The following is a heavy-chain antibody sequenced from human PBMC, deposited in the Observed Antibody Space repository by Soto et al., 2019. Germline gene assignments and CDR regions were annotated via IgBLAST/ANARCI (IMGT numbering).Heavy chain of an antibody. J-gene: IGHJ3*02. CDR1: GFIFSTYS. CDR2: ISSSSSYI. D-gene: IGHD6-6*01. CDR3: ARGAARVLSAFDI. V-gene: IGHV3-21*01. Sequence: GGSLRLSCAASGFIFSTYSMNWVRQAPGKGLEWVSSISSSSSYIYYADSVKGRFTISRDNTKNSLYLQMNSLRAEDTAVYYCARGAARVLSAFDIWGQGTMVTVSS.